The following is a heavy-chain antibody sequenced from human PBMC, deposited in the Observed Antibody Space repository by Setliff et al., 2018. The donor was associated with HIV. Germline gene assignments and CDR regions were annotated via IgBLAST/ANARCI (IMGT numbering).Heavy chain of an antibody. CDR2: IYHSGST. CDR1: GYSISSGFY. J-gene: IGHJ4*02. Sequence: SETLSLTCAVSGYSISSGFYWGWIRQPPGKGLEWIGSIYHSGSTYYNPSLRSRVTISVDTSKNQFSLRLNSVTAADTAVYYCARVRLRVPPSIFDYWGQGALVTVSS. V-gene: IGHV4-38-2*01. CDR3: ARVRLRVPPSIFDY. D-gene: IGHD2-2*01.